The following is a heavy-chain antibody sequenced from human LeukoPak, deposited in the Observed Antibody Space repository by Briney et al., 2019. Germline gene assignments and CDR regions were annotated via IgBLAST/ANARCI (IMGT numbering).Heavy chain of an antibody. Sequence: GGSLRLSCAASGFTFSSYGMHWVRQAPGKGLEWVAFIRYDGSNKYYADSVKGRFTISRDNSKNTLYLQMNSLRAEDTAVYYCAKGTYDSSDSYWGQGTLVTVSS. CDR2: IRYDGSNK. D-gene: IGHD3-22*01. CDR3: AKGTYDSSDSY. J-gene: IGHJ4*02. V-gene: IGHV3-30*02. CDR1: GFTFSSYG.